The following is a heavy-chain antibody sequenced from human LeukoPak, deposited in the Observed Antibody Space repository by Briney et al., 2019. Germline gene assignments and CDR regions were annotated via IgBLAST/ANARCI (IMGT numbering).Heavy chain of an antibody. Sequence: SETLSLTCTVSGGSIRNYYWSWIRQVAGKRMERIGHIFTGGSANYNASLARRGTMSVDKSKKESSLGLRSVTAADTAVYYCAREYTFSRRLGYCVKNNCYESAYYMDVWGKGTAVTVSS. CDR2: IFTGGSA. D-gene: IGHD2-15*01. CDR3: AREYTFSRRLGYCVKNNCYESAYYMDV. CDR1: GGSIRNYY. V-gene: IGHV4-4*07. J-gene: IGHJ6*03.